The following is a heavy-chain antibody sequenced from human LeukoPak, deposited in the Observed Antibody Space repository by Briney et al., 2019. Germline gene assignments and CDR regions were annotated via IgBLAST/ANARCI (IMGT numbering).Heavy chain of an antibody. V-gene: IGHV3-30-3*01. D-gene: IGHD6-6*01. CDR1: GFTFSSYA. J-gene: IGHJ4*02. CDR3: TRSEYSSSFDY. CDR2: ISYDGSNK. Sequence: PGGSLRLSCAASGFTFSSYAMHWVRQAPGKGLEWVAVISYDGSNKYYADSAKGRFTISRDNSKNTLYLQMSSLRAEDTAVYYCTRSEYSSSFDYWGQGTLVTVSS.